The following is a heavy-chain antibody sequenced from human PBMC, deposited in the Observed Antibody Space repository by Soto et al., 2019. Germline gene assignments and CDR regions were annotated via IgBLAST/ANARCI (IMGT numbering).Heavy chain of an antibody. CDR1: GYTFTSYG. CDR2: INPSGGST. CDR3: ARGYDFWSGYPPPYFDY. Sequence: ASVKVSCKASGYTFTSYGISWVRQAPGQGLEWMGIINPSGGSTSYAQKFQGRVTMTRDTSTSTVYMELSSLRSEDTAVYYCARGYDFWSGYPPPYFDYWGQGTLVTVSS. D-gene: IGHD3-3*01. V-gene: IGHV1-46*01. J-gene: IGHJ4*02.